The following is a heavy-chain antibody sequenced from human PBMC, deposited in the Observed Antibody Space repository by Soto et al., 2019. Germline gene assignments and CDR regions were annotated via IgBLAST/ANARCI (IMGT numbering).Heavy chain of an antibody. CDR2: ISSSTGYI. J-gene: IGHJ4*02. CDR3: ATMRGSYDFDY. CDR1: GFTFSSYS. D-gene: IGHD1-26*01. Sequence: EVQLVESGGGLVKPGGSLRLSCAASGFTFSSYSMNWVRQAPGKGREWVSSISSSTGYIDYADSVKGRFTTSRDNAKNSLYLQMNSLRAEDTAVYYCATMRGSYDFDYWGQGTLVTVSS. V-gene: IGHV3-21*01.